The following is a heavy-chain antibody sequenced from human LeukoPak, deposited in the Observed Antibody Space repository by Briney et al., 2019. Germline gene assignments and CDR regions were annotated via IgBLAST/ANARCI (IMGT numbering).Heavy chain of an antibody. D-gene: IGHD3-10*02. CDR1: GFTFSSYE. CDR2: ISSSGSTI. J-gene: IGHJ6*04. CDR3: AELGITMIGGV. V-gene: IGHV3-48*03. Sequence: GGSLRLSCAASGFTFSSYEMNWVRQDPGKGLEWVSYISSSGSTIYYADSVKGRFTISRDNAKNSLYLQMNSLRAEDTAVYYCAELGITMIGGVWGKGTTVTISS.